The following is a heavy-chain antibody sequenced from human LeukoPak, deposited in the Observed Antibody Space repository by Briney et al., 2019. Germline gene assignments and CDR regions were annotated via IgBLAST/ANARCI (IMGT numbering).Heavy chain of an antibody. J-gene: IGHJ5*02. CDR1: GGSFSVYY. D-gene: IGHD3-3*01. Sequence: SETLSLTCAVYGGSFSVYYWSWIRQPPGKGLEWIGEINHSGSTNYNPSLKSRVTISVDTSKNQFSLKLSCVTAADTAVYYCARRMETYYDFWSGYGPEENWFDPWGQGTLVTVSS. CDR2: INHSGST. V-gene: IGHV4-34*01. CDR3: ARRMETYYDFWSGYGPEENWFDP.